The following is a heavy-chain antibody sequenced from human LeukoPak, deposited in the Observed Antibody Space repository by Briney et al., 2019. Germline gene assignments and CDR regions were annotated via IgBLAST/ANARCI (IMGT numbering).Heavy chain of an antibody. CDR1: GFTFRNYL. CDR3: ARGNNDFDY. Sequence: GGSLRLSCAASGFTFRNYLMNWVRQAPGKGLEWVSIIYSGGNTYYADSVRGRFTISRDNSKNTLYLQMNSLRADDTAVYYCARGNNDFDYWGQGTLVTVSS. D-gene: IGHD2-8*01. V-gene: IGHV3-66*01. CDR2: IYSGGNT. J-gene: IGHJ4*02.